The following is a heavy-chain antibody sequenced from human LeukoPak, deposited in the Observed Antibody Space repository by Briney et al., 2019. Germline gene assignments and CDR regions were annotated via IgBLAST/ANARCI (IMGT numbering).Heavy chain of an antibody. D-gene: IGHD6-19*01. CDR2: IIGDGSGI. J-gene: IGHJ4*02. CDR1: DFSFSSRW. CDR3: ARGHVAGSDRHRDY. V-gene: IGHV3-74*01. Sequence: GGSLRLSCATPDFSFSSRWTHSVRQALGKGLVWVSHIIGDGSGISYADSVTGRFTISTDNAKSTGYLQMNSLRAEDTAVYYCARGHVAGSDRHRDYWGQGALVTVSS.